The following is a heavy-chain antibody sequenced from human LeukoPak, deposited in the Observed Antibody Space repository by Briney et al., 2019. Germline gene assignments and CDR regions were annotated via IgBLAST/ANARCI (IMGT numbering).Heavy chain of an antibody. Sequence: ASVKVSCKASGYTFTGYYMHWVRQAPGQGLERMGWINPNSGGTNYAQKFQGRVTMTRDTSISTAYMELSRLRSDDTAVYYCARDWNYYDSSGRYQIWGQGTMVTVSS. V-gene: IGHV1-2*02. J-gene: IGHJ3*02. CDR2: INPNSGGT. CDR1: GYTFTGYY. CDR3: ARDWNYYDSSGRYQI. D-gene: IGHD3-22*01.